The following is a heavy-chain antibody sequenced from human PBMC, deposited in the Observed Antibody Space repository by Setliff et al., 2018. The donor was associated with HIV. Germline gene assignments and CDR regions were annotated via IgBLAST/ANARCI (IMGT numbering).Heavy chain of an antibody. J-gene: IGHJ6*03. CDR2: IYYSGST. V-gene: IGHV4-59*01. CDR1: GGSISSYY. D-gene: IGHD3-10*01. CDR3: ARDSVVRGVMVGMDV. Sequence: SETLSLTCTVSGGSISSYYWSWIRQPPVKGLEWIGYIYYSGSTNYNPSLKSRVTISVDTSKNQFSLKLSSVTAADTAVYYCARDSVVRGVMVGMDVWGKGTTVTVSS.